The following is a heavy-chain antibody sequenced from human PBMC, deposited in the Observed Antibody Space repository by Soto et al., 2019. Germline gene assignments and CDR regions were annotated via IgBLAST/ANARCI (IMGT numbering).Heavy chain of an antibody. V-gene: IGHV3-7*01. Sequence: EVHLVESGGGLVQPGGSLRLSCAASGFTFSSYWMSWVRQAPGKGLEWVANIKQDGSDKYYVDYVKGRFTISRDNAKNSLYLHMNSLRAEDTAVYYCATSAAAPGNYWGQGTLVTVSS. CDR3: ATSAAAPGNY. J-gene: IGHJ4*02. CDR1: GFTFSSYW. CDR2: IKQDGSDK. D-gene: IGHD6-13*01.